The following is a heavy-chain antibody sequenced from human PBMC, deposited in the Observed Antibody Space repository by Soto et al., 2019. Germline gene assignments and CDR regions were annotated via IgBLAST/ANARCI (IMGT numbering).Heavy chain of an antibody. CDR1: GYSFTSYW. V-gene: IGHV5-51*01. CDR2: IYPGDSDT. J-gene: IGHJ6*03. CDR3: AKSSSWDLAYCYMDV. D-gene: IGHD1-26*01. Sequence: PGESLKISCKGSGYSFTSYWIGWVRQMPGKGLEWMGIIYPGDSDTRYSPSFQGQVTISADKSISTAYLQWSSLKASDTAMYYCAKSSSWDLAYCYMDVWGKGTTVTVSS.